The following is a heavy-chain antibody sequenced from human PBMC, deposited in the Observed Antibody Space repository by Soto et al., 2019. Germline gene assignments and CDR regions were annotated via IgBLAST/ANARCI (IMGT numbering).Heavy chain of an antibody. Sequence: ASVKVSCKSSGYTFTDHYIHWVRQAPGPGLEWMGWINAGNGNTKYSQKFQGRVTITRDTSASTAYMELSSLRSEDTAVYYCARAGNDFWSGYGMDVWGQGTTVTVSS. CDR2: INAGNGNT. CDR3: ARAGNDFWSGYGMDV. D-gene: IGHD3-3*01. CDR1: GYTFTDHY. J-gene: IGHJ6*02. V-gene: IGHV1-3*01.